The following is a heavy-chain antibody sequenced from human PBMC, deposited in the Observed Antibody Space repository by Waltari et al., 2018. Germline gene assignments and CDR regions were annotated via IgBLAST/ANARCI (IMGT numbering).Heavy chain of an antibody. CDR1: GFTFSSYA. CDR3: ASINWGFVEMATNEAFDI. Sequence: GESGGGVVQPGRSLRLSCAASGFTFSSYAMHWVRQAPGKGLEWVAVISYDGSNKYYADSVKGRFTISRDNSKNTLYLQMNSLRAEDTAVYYCASINWGFVEMATNEAFDIWGQGTMVTVSS. J-gene: IGHJ3*02. CDR2: ISYDGSNK. V-gene: IGHV3-30*01. D-gene: IGHD7-27*01.